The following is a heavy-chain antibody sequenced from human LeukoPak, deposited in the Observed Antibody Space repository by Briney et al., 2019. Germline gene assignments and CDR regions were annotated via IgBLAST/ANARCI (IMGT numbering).Heavy chain of an antibody. Sequence: SETLSLTCTVSGASISSYYWSWIRQPPGKGLEWIGYIYYSGSTNYNPSLKSRVTISVDTSKNQFSLKLSSVTAADTAVYYCARTRATAAGYYFDYWGQGTLVTVSS. CDR1: GASISSYY. CDR2: IYYSGST. CDR3: ARTRATAAGYYFDY. D-gene: IGHD6-13*01. V-gene: IGHV4-59*12. J-gene: IGHJ4*02.